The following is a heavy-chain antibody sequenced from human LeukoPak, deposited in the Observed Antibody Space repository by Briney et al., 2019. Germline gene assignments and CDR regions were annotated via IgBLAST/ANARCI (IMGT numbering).Heavy chain of an antibody. CDR1: GFTFSSYG. Sequence: GVSLRLSCAASGFTFSSYGMEWVRQVPGKGLEWVAFILNDGTTKYYADSVKGRFTISRDNSRNTLYMQMNSLRAEDTAVYYCAKSGRDSSTDYFDYWGQGTLVTVSS. D-gene: IGHD2-2*01. CDR2: ILNDGTTK. J-gene: IGHJ4*02. CDR3: AKSGRDSSTDYFDY. V-gene: IGHV3-30*02.